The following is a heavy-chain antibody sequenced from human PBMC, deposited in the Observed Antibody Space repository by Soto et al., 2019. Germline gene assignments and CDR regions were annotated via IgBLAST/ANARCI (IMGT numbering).Heavy chain of an antibody. CDR3: ARSPRSSTYFDY. CDR1: GYVFTNYW. CDR2: IYPANSGT. V-gene: IGHV5-51*01. J-gene: IGHJ4*02. D-gene: IGHD6-13*01. Sequence: GESLKISCNGSGYVFTNYWIGWVRQMPGKGLEWVGIIYPANSGTRYSPSFQGQVTISADKSINTAYLQWNSLEASDTAFYFCARSPRSSTYFDYWGQGALVTVSS.